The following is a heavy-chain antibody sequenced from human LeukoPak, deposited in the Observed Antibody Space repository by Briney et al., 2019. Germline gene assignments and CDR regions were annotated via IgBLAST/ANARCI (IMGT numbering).Heavy chain of an antibody. Sequence: GGSLRLSCAASGFTVNSSYMSWVRQAPGKGLDWVSIIYSGGSTYYAGSVKDRFTISRDNYKNILYLQMNSLRAEDTAVYYCARVTLALSFDYWGQGTLVTVSS. J-gene: IGHJ4*02. V-gene: IGHV3-66*01. CDR2: IYSGGST. CDR1: GFTVNSSY. CDR3: ARVTLALSFDY.